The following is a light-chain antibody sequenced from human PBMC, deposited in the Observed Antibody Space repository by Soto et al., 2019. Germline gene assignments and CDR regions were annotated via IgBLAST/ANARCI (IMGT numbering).Light chain of an antibody. CDR1: QSVSIN. V-gene: IGKV3-15*01. Sequence: EIVMTQSPATLSVSPGERATLSCRASQSVSINLAWYQQKTGQAPRLLIYGASTRATDIPARFSGSGSGTDFTLTISSLQSEDFAVYYCQQSNDWPLRSFGGGTKVEIK. J-gene: IGKJ4*01. CDR2: GAS. CDR3: QQSNDWPLRS.